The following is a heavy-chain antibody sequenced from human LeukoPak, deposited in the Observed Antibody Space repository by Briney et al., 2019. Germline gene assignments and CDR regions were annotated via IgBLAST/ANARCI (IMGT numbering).Heavy chain of an antibody. V-gene: IGHV4-59*01. CDR3: ARESTKCSSSFFDY. CDR2: IYYSGST. D-gene: IGHD6-6*01. J-gene: IGHJ4*02. CDR1: GGSISSYY. Sequence: SETLSLTCTVSGGSISSYYWSWIRQPPGKGLEWIGYIYYSGSTNYNPSLKSRVTISVDTSKNQFSLKLSSVTAADTAVYYCARESTKCSSSFFDYWGQGTLVTVSP.